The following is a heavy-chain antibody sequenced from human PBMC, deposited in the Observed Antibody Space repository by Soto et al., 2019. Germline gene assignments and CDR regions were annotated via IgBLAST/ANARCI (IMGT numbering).Heavy chain of an antibody. Sequence: SETLSLTCTVSGDSITSNSYFWAWIRQPPGKGLEWIGSIYYSGTTYYNPSLKSRVTISVDRSKNQFSLKLSSVTAADTAVYYCARVCGGDCHYGMDVWGQGTTVTVSS. D-gene: IGHD2-21*02. CDR1: GDSITSNSYF. CDR2: IYYSGTT. V-gene: IGHV4-39*07. J-gene: IGHJ6*02. CDR3: ARVCGGDCHYGMDV.